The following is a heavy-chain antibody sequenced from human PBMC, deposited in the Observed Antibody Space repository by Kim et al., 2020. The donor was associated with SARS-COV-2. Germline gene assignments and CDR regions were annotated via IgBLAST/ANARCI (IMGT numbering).Heavy chain of an antibody. CDR2: IYYSGGT. Sequence: SETLSLTCTVSGGSISSYFWSWIRQPPGRGLEWIGCIYYSGGTSYNPSLKSRLTISLDTSKNQFSLKLSSVTAADTAMYYCASASAGSDDAFDLWGQGT. D-gene: IGHD6-19*01. CDR1: GGSISSYF. CDR3: ASASAGSDDAFDL. V-gene: IGHV4-59*08. J-gene: IGHJ3*01.